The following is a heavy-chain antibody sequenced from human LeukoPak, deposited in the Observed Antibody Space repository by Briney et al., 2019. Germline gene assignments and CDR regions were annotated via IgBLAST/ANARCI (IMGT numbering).Heavy chain of an antibody. V-gene: IGHV3-30-3*01. CDR1: VFTFSDYA. J-gene: IGHJ4*02. CDR2: ISYDATNK. D-gene: IGHD1-14*01. Sequence: GGSVTLPCAPSVFTFSDYAMHWVRQARGKGGEWVAVISYDATNKYYADSVRVRFTIYRDNSKSTMYLQMNRLRAEDTDVYDCARKTGNYFDYWGQGTLVTVSS. CDR3: ARKTGNYFDY.